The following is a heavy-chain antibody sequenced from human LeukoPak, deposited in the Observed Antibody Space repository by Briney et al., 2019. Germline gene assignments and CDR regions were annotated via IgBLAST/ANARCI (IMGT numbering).Heavy chain of an antibody. CDR3: ATTDRRSDFGYYYMGV. V-gene: IGHV4-59*08. J-gene: IGHJ6*03. Sequence: PSETLSLTCTVSGGSISNYFWSWIRQPPGKRLEWIGYIFDSRRTKYNPSLKSRVTLSLDTSKNQLSLKLTSVTAADTAVYYCATTDRRSDFGYYYMGVWGNGTTVTVSS. CDR1: GGSISNYF. CDR2: IFDSRRT. D-gene: IGHD2-21*01.